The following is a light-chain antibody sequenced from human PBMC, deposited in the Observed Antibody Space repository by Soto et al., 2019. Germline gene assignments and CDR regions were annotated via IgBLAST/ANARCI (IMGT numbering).Light chain of an antibody. Sequence: DIQMTQSPSALSAAVGDRVTITCRASQSITNFLAWYQQKPGKAPKLLIYKASNLESGVPSRFSGSGSGTEFTLTISSLQPDDFATYYCQQYDTYRTFGQGTTVDI. CDR2: KAS. J-gene: IGKJ1*01. V-gene: IGKV1-5*03. CDR3: QQYDTYRT. CDR1: QSITNF.